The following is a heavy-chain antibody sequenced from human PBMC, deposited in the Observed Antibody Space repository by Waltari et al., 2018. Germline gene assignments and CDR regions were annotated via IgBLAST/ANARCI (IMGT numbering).Heavy chain of an antibody. CDR1: GYTLTELS. CDR2: LIPIFGTA. Sequence: QVQLVQSGAEVKKPGASVKVSCKVSGYTLTELSMHWVRQAPGQGLEWMGGLIPIFGTANYAQKFQGRVTITADESTSTAYMELSSLRSEDTAVYYCARRYYDILTGYYYFDYWGQGTLVTVSS. J-gene: IGHJ4*02. V-gene: IGHV1-69*13. D-gene: IGHD3-9*01. CDR3: ARRYYDILTGYYYFDY.